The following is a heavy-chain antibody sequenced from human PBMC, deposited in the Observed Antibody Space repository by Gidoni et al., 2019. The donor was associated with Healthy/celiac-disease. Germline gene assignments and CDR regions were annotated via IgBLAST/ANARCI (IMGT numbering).Heavy chain of an antibody. J-gene: IGHJ5*02. V-gene: IGHV3-23*01. D-gene: IGHD6-13*01. CDR1: GFTFSSYA. Sequence: VQPGGSLRLSCAASGFTFSSYAVSWVRQAPWKGLEWVSAISGSGGSTYYADSVKGRFTISRDNSKNTLYLQMNSLRAEDTAVYYCAKDSVLSSSWLSNWFDPWGQGTLVTVSS. CDR3: AKDSVLSSSWLSNWFDP. CDR2: ISGSGGST.